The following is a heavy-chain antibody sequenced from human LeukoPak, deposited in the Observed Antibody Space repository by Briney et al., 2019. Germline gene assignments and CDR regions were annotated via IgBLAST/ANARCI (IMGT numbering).Heavy chain of an antibody. CDR3: ARHVCSSGICQRSFDF. D-gene: IGHD6-19*01. CDR2: INHSGST. V-gene: IGHV4-39*01. CDR1: GGSISSGSYY. Sequence: PSQTLSLTCTVSGGSISSGSYYWTWIRQPPGKGLEWIGEINHSGSTNSNPSLKSRVSISVDTSKNQFSLKLTSVTAADTAVYFCARHVCSSGICQRSFDFWGQGTLVTVSS. J-gene: IGHJ4*02.